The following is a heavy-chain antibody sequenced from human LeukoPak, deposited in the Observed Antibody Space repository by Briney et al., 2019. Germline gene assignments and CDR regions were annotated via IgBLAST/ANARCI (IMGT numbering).Heavy chain of an antibody. D-gene: IGHD3-10*01. V-gene: IGHV3-48*01. J-gene: IGHJ6*03. CDR2: ISSSSSTI. CDR1: GFTFSSYS. CDR3: AGRRIYFGSGSYSSYMDV. Sequence: PGGSLRLSCAASGFTFSSYSMNWVRQAPGKGLEWVSYISSSSSTIYYADSSKGRFTISRDSAKNSLYLQMNSLRAEDTAVYYCAGRRIYFGSGSYSSYMDVWGKGTTVTVSS.